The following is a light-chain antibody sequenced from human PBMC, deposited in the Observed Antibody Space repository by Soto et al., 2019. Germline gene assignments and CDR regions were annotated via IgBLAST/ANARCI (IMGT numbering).Light chain of an antibody. J-gene: IGKJ5*01. CDR1: QAISNS. V-gene: IGKV1-27*01. CDR3: QSYNTARPT. Sequence: DIQMTQSPSSLSAYMGDRLAITCRASQAISNSLAWYKQKPGKPPQLMSYAASTLQSGVPSRFSGSGSGTDFTLTISGLKPEDLATYYCQSYNTARPTFGQGTRLEI. CDR2: AAS.